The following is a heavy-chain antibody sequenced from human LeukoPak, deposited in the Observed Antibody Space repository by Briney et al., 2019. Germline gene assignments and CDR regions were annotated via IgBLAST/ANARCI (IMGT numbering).Heavy chain of an antibody. CDR3: ARWYSSSWYRVGAFDI. V-gene: IGHV4-34*01. Sequence: SETLSLTCAVYGGSFSGYYWSWIRQPPGKGLEWIGEINHSGSTNYNPSLKSRVTISVDTSKNQFSLKLSSVTAADTAVYYCARWYSSSWYRVGAFDIWGQGTMVTVSS. CDR1: GGSFSGYY. D-gene: IGHD6-13*01. J-gene: IGHJ3*02. CDR2: INHSGST.